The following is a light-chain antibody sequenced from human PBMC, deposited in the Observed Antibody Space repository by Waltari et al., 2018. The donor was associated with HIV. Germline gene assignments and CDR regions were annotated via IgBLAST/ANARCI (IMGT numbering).Light chain of an antibody. V-gene: IGLV2-8*01. Sequence: QSALTQPPYASGSPGPSVTSSCSGTSTDLGNYYYVSWYQQHPGKDPTLIIYEVNKRPSGFPERFSCSKSGNTASLTVSGLQADDDADYYCSSYSGINDVGVFGGGTKLTVL. CDR2: EVN. CDR1: STDLGNYYY. CDR3: SSYSGINDVGV. J-gene: IGLJ3*02.